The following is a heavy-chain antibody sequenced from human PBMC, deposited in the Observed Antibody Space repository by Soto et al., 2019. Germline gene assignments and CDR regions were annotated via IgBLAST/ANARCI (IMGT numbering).Heavy chain of an antibody. CDR3: ASCAGLCGLPS. CDR2: VFHTGTT. V-gene: IGHV4-4*02. D-gene: IGHD2-21*01. J-gene: IGHJ5*01. Sequence: QVQLQESGPGLVKPSGTLSLTCAVSGDSVSSPYYWCWVRQPPGKGLEWIGEVFHTGTTSYNPSLRSLVTISMDNSNNQFSLDLTSVTTADTAFYYCASCAGLCGLPSWGQGSIVNVSS. CDR1: GDSVSSPYY.